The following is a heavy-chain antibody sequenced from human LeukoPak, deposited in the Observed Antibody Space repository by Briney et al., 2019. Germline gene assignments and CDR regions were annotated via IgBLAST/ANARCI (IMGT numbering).Heavy chain of an antibody. CDR2: INPNSGGT. V-gene: IGHV1-2*02. CDR3: ARDLRFGELSFLPFDY. D-gene: IGHD3-10*01. Sequence: GASVKVSCKASGYTFTGYYMHWVRQAPGQGLEWMGWINPNSGGTNYAQKFQGRVTMTRDTSISTAYMEVSSLRSEDTAVYYCARDLRFGELSFLPFDYWGQGTLVTVSS. CDR1: GYTFTGYY. J-gene: IGHJ4*02.